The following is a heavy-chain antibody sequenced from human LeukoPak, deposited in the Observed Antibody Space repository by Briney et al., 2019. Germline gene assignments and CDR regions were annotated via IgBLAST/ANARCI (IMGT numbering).Heavy chain of an antibody. J-gene: IGHJ4*02. Sequence: ASVKVSCKASGYTFTSYGISWVRQAPEQGVEWMGCISAYNGNTNYAQKLQGRVTMTTDKSTSTAYMELRSLRSDDTAVYYCARGGRTELFDYWGQGTLVTVSS. CDR1: GYTFTSYG. CDR3: ARGGRTELFDY. CDR2: ISAYNGNT. V-gene: IGHV1-18*01. D-gene: IGHD1-14*01.